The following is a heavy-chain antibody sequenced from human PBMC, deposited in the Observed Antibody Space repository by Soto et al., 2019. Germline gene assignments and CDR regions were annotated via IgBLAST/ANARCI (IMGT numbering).Heavy chain of an antibody. V-gene: IGHV4-4*07. J-gene: IGHJ4*02. CDR1: GGSINTYY. Sequence: QVQLQESGPGLVKPSETLSLSCTVSGGSINTYYWNWIRQPAGKGLEWMGRIYSSRATNYNPSLKSRVTMSTDTSTNHFSLRLSSVTPADTAVYYCAREHKVVNDFEFWGQGILVTVSS. CDR2: IYSSRAT. CDR3: AREHKVVNDFEF. D-gene: IGHD2-15*01.